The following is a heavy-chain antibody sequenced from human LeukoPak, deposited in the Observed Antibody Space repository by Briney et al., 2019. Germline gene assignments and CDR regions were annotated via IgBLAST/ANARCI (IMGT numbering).Heavy chain of an antibody. CDR2: VYTSGST. CDR3: ARNSGGTTIFSAFDI. J-gene: IGHJ3*02. Sequence: SETLSLTCTVSGGSISSYYWSWIRQPPGKGLEWVGYVYTSGSTNYNPSLKSRVTISIDTSKNQFSLKVTSVTAADTAVYYCARNSGGTTIFSAFDIWGQGTMVTVS. CDR1: GGSISSYY. V-gene: IGHV4-59*01. D-gene: IGHD3-9*01.